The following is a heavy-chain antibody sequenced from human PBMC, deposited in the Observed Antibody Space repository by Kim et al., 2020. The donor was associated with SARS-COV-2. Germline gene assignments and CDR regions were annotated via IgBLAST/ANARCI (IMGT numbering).Heavy chain of an antibody. J-gene: IGHJ4*02. CDR1: GFTFTTYN. CDR2: ISVTDAI. CDR3: ARDWNWGIDV. D-gene: IGHD7-27*01. V-gene: IGHV3-48*02. Sequence: GGSLRLSCAASGFTFTTYNMNWVRQAPGKGLEWISYISVTDAIYYADSVKGRFTISRDYAKNSLDLQMNSLRDEDTAVYYSARDWNWGIDVWGQGTLVTVSS.